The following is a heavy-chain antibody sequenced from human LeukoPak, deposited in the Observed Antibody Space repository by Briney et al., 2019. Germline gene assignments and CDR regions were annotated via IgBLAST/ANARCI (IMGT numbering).Heavy chain of an antibody. V-gene: IGHV4-59*08. Sequence: SETLSLTCTVSGGSISSYYWSWIRQPPGKGLEWIGYIYYSGSTKYNPSLKSRVTISVDTSKSQFTLKLTSVTAADTAVYYCARLGIGVVPSAMLGDYYFDYWGQGTLVTVSS. J-gene: IGHJ4*02. D-gene: IGHD2-2*01. CDR3: ARLGIGVVPSAMLGDYYFDY. CDR2: IYYSGST. CDR1: GGSISSYY.